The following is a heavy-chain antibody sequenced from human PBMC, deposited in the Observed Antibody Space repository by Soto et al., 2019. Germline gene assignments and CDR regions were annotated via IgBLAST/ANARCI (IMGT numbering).Heavy chain of an antibody. CDR3: ARDFFRSARSATAFDY. V-gene: IGHV1-3*01. J-gene: IGHJ4*02. Sequence: ASVKVSCKAAGYTFSITYLHWLRQAPGQRLEWMGLINAGNGNTKYSEKFQGRVTITRDTSASTAYMELSSLRSEDTAVYYCARDFFRSARSATAFDYWGQGTLVTVSS. CDR1: GYTFSITY. D-gene: IGHD2-21*02. CDR2: INAGNGNT.